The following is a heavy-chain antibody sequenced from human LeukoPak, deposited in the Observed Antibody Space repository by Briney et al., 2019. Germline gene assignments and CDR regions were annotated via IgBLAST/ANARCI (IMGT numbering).Heavy chain of an antibody. V-gene: IGHV4-31*03. Sequence: SETLSLTCTVSGGSISSGGYYWSWIRQHPGKGLEWIGYIYYSGSTYYNPSLKSRVTIPVDTSKNQFSLKLSSVTAADTAVYYCARGHSSGYYVVYWGQGTLVTVSS. D-gene: IGHD3-22*01. CDR2: IYYSGST. J-gene: IGHJ4*02. CDR1: GGSISSGGYY. CDR3: ARGHSSGYYVVY.